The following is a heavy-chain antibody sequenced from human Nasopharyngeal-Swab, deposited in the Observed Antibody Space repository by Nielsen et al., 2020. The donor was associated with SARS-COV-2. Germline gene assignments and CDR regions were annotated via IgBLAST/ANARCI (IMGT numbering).Heavy chain of an antibody. CDR2: IRQDGSER. CDR3: ARDGLDYDFWSAYSMDV. V-gene: IGHV3-7*01. Sequence: GGSLRLSCEASGFSFGTSWMSWVRQAPGKGLEWVANIRQDGSERHYVDSVKGRFSISRDNAKNSLYLQMNSLRAEDTAVYYCARDGLDYDFWSAYSMDVWGQGTTVTVSS. D-gene: IGHD3-3*01. CDR1: GFSFGTSW. J-gene: IGHJ6*02.